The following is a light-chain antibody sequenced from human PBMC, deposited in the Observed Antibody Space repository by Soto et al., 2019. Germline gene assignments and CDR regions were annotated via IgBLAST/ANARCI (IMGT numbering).Light chain of an antibody. CDR2: ANS. CDR1: SSNIGAGYD. Sequence: QSVLTQPPSVSGAPGQRVTISCTGSSSNIGAGYDVHWYQKLPGTGPKLLIYANSNRPSGVPDRFSGSKSGTSASLAITGLRAEDEADYYCQSYDSSLSGYVFGTGTQLTVL. CDR3: QSYDSSLSGYV. J-gene: IGLJ1*01. V-gene: IGLV1-40*01.